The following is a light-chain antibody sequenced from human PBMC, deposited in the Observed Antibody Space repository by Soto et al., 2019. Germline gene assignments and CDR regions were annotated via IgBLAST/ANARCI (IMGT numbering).Light chain of an antibody. V-gene: IGKV3-11*01. CDR2: GAF. CDR3: QQRNIWPPVT. Sequence: IVLTMSPSTLSLSPGERATLSCRASPSVTNYLAWYQQKPGQAPRLLIYGAFNRATGIPARFSGSGSGTDFTLTISSLEPEDFAVYYCQQRNIWPPVTFGQGTRLEIK. CDR1: PSVTNY. J-gene: IGKJ5*01.